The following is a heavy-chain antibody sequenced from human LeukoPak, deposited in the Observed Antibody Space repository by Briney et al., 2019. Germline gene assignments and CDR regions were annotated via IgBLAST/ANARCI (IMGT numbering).Heavy chain of an antibody. Sequence: RPSEPLSLTCTVSGVSISSYYWSWIRPPPGKGLEWIGYIYYSGSTNYNPSLKIRLTISVDTSKNQFSLKLSSVTAADTAVYYCARHVGYGSNWFDAGGQGTLVTVSS. D-gene: IGHD3-10*01. CDR3: ARHVGYGSNWFDA. CDR2: IYYSGST. CDR1: GVSISSYY. J-gene: IGHJ5*02. V-gene: IGHV4-59*08.